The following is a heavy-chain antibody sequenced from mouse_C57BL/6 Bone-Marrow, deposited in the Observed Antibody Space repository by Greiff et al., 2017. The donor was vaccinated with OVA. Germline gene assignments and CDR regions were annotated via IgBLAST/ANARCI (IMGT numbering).Heavy chain of an antibody. D-gene: IGHD1-1*01. Sequence: EVQLVESGGGLVKPGGSLKLSCAASGFTFSSYAMSWVRQTPEKRLEWVATISDGGSYTYYPDNVKGRFTISRDNAKNNLYLQMSHLKSEDTAMYYCARGITTVVGSYWYFDVWGTGTTVTVSS. V-gene: IGHV5-4*01. CDR1: GFTFSSYA. J-gene: IGHJ1*03. CDR2: ISDGGSYT. CDR3: ARGITTVVGSYWYFDV.